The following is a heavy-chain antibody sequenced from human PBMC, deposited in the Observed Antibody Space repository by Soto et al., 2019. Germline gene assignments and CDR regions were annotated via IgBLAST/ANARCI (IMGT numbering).Heavy chain of an antibody. Sequence: SETLSLTCTVSGGSISSYYWSWIRQPPGKGLEWIGYIYYSGSTNYNPSLKSRVTISVDTSKNQFSLKLSSVTAADTAVYYCARRHGDYETFDYWGQGTLVTVSS. V-gene: IGHV4-59*01. D-gene: IGHD4-17*01. CDR3: ARRHGDYETFDY. CDR2: IYYSGST. CDR1: GGSISSYY. J-gene: IGHJ4*02.